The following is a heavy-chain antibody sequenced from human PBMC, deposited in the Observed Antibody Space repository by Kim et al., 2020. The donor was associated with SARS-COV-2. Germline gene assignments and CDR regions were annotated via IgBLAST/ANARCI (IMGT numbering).Heavy chain of an antibody. Sequence: GGSLRLSCAASGFTFSSYGMHWVRQAPGKGLEWVAVISYDGSNKYYADSVKGRFTISRDNSKNTLYLQMNSLRAEDTAVYYCAKDVKEYCSSTSCYPDYYMDVWGKGTTVTVSS. D-gene: IGHD2-2*01. J-gene: IGHJ6*03. V-gene: IGHV3-30*18. CDR3: AKDVKEYCSSTSCYPDYYMDV. CDR1: GFTFSSYG. CDR2: ISYDGSNK.